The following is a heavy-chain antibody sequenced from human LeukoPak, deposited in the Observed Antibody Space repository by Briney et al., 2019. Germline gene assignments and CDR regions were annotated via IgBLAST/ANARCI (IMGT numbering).Heavy chain of an antibody. J-gene: IGHJ4*02. V-gene: IGHV1-69*13. CDR2: IIPIFGTA. CDR3: ARVLDSSGPSDY. CDR1: GGTFSSYA. Sequence: SVKVSCKASGGTFSSYAISWVRQAPGQGLEWMGGIIPIFGTANYAQKFQSRVTITADESTSTAYMELSSLRSEDTAVYYCARVLDSSGPSDYWGQGTLVTVSS. D-gene: IGHD6-19*01.